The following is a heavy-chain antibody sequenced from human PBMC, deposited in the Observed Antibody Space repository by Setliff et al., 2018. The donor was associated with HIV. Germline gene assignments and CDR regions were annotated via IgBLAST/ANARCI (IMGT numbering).Heavy chain of an antibody. D-gene: IGHD1-20*01. V-gene: IGHV4-34*01. Sequence: SETLSLTCGVYGGSLSGYHWSWIRLPPGKGLDWIGEINYSGSTNYNPSLTSRVIISVDTSKNQFSVKLNSVTAADTAVYYCARHDASYYKWNDEVIWNHYGLDVWGQGTTVTVSS. CDR1: GGSLSGYH. J-gene: IGHJ6*02. CDR3: ARHDASYYKWNDEVIWNHYGLDV. CDR2: INYSGST.